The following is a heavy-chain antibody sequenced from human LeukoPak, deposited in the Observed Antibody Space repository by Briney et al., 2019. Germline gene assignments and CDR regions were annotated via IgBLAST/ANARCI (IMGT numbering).Heavy chain of an antibody. V-gene: IGHV1-18*01. J-gene: IGHJ4*02. D-gene: IGHD3-22*01. CDR3: ARDGPGGGLYRTYDSSGYIVMGYYFDY. CDR2: ISAYNGNT. Sequence: GASVKVFCKASGYTFTSYGISRVRQAPGQGLEWMGWISAYNGNTNYAQKLQGRVTMTTDTSTSTAYMELRSLRSDDTAVYYCARDGPGGGLYRTYDSSGYIVMGYYFDYWGQGTLVTVSS. CDR1: GYTFTSYG.